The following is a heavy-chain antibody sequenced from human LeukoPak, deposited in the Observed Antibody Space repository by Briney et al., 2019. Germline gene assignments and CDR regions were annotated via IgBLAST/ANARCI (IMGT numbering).Heavy chain of an antibody. Sequence: WGSLRLSCAASGFTFSDYHMNWIRQAPGKGLEWVSHISSIGSTIYYAYSVKGRFTISRDNAKNSLYLQMNSLRAEDTAVYYCAELGITMIGGVWGKGTTVTISS. CDR3: AELGITMIGGV. V-gene: IGHV3-11*04. J-gene: IGHJ6*04. CDR1: GFTFSDYH. D-gene: IGHD3-10*02. CDR2: ISSIGSTI.